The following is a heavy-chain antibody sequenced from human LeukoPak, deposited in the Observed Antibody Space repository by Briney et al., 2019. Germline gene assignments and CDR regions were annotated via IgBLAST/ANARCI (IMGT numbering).Heavy chain of an antibody. D-gene: IGHD3-22*01. CDR2: INPNSGGT. CDR3: ASSSPYDSSGYYPDY. V-gene: IGHV1-2*02. CDR1: GYTFTGYY. J-gene: IGHJ4*02. Sequence: ASVEVSCKASGYTFTGYYMHWVRQAPGQGLEWMGWINPNSGGTNYAQKFQGRVTMTRDTSISTAYMELSRLRSDDTAVYYCASSSPYDSSGYYPDYWGQGTLVTVSS.